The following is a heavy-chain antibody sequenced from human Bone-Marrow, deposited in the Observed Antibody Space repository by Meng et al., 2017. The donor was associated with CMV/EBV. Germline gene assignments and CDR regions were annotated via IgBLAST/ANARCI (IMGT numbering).Heavy chain of an antibody. CDR3: VASEEFYHFRSGWEWYYHYGMDV. CDR1: GDTFNKYV. CDR2: IIPMRSVT. Sequence: SVKVSCKASGDTFNKYVTSWVRQAPGQGLEWMGGIIPMRSVTNYAQKFQGRVTIIADTSTATVYMELSTRRSEDTAMYYCVASEEFYHFRSGWEWYYHYGMDVWGPATTVTVSS. V-gene: IGHV1-69*10. D-gene: IGHD3-3*02. J-gene: IGHJ6*02.